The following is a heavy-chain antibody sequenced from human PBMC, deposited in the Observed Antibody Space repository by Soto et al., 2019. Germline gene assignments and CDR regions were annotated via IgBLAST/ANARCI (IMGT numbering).Heavy chain of an antibody. V-gene: IGHV4-39*01. CDR1: GGSITSSFY. Sequence: QLQLQESGPGLVKPSETLSLSCTVSGGSITSSFYWGWIRQPPGKGLEWIGSIYGTGNTYYNPALKGRVTISADTSKTPFSLNLISVTAADTAVYYCRSSSRYSTDVWGQGATVTVS. CDR3: RSSSRYSTDV. D-gene: IGHD6-13*01. CDR2: IYGTGNT. J-gene: IGHJ6*02.